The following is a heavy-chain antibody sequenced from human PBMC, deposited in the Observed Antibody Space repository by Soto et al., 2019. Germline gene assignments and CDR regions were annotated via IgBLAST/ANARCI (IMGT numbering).Heavy chain of an antibody. V-gene: IGHV4-59*01. CDR2: IYYSGST. J-gene: IGHJ3*02. CDR3: AMLGDPEAFDI. Sequence: QVQLQESGPGLVKPSETLSLTCTVSGGSISSYYWSWIRQPPGKGLEWIGYIYYSGSTNYNPSLKSRVTISVDTSKNQFSLKLSSVTAADTAVYYCAMLGDPEAFDIWGQGTMVTVSS. CDR1: GGSISSYY. D-gene: IGHD2-21*02.